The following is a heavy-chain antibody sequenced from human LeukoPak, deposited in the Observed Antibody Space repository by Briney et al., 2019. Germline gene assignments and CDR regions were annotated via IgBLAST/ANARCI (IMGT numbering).Heavy chain of an antibody. Sequence: GGSLRLSCAASGFTFSSYWMSWVRQAPGKGLEWVANIKQDGSEKYYVDSVKGRFTISRDNSQNTLSLHMNSLRAEDTAVYYCAQDRAYCSSSSCNDYYFYYSMDVWGKGTTVTVSS. V-gene: IGHV3-7*03. D-gene: IGHD2-15*01. CDR1: GFTFSSYW. CDR3: AQDRAYCSSSSCNDYYFYYSMDV. CDR2: IKQDGSEK. J-gene: IGHJ6*03.